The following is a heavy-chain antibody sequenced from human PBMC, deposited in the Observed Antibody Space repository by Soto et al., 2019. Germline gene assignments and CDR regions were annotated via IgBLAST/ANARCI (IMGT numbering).Heavy chain of an antibody. Sequence: PSETLSLTCTVSDGSISSSSYYLGWIRQPPGKGLEWIGSLYYSWSTYYNPSLKSRVTISVDTSKNQFSLKLSSVTAADTAVYYCACLDRGLEYWGQGTMVTVSS. J-gene: IGHJ4*02. V-gene: IGHV4-39*01. CDR3: ACLDRGLEY. CDR2: LYYSWST. D-gene: IGHD3-16*01. CDR1: DGSISSSSYY.